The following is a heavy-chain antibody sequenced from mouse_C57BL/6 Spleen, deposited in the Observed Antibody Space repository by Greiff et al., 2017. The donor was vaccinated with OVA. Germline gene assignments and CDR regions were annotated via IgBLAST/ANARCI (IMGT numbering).Heavy chain of an antibody. CDR2: IDPETGGT. CDR1: GYTFTDYE. Sequence: QVQLQQSGAELVRPGASVTLSCKASGYTFTDYEMHWVKQTPVHGLEWIGAIDPETGGTAYNQKFKGKAILTADKSSSTAYMELRSLTSEDSAVYYCTTIYYGFLAYWGQGTLVTVSA. CDR3: TTIYYGFLAY. V-gene: IGHV1-15*01. J-gene: IGHJ3*01. D-gene: IGHD2-2*01.